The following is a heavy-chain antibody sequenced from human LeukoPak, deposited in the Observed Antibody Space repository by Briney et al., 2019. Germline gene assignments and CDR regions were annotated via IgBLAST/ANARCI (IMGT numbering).Heavy chain of an antibody. J-gene: IGHJ3*02. CDR1: GGSISSYY. CDR3: ARHSAHSSTNDAFDI. CDR2: MYHSGGT. V-gene: IGHV4-59*01. Sequence: PSETLSLTCTVSGGSISSYYWSWIRQPPGKGLEWIGYMYHSGGTNYNPSLKSRVTISVDTSKNQFSLKLSSVTAADTAVYYCARHSAHSSTNDAFDIWGQGTMVTVSS. D-gene: IGHD6-13*01.